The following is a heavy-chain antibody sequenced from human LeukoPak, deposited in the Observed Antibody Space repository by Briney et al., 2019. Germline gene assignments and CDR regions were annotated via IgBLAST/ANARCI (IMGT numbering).Heavy chain of an antibody. J-gene: IGHJ5*02. D-gene: IGHD3-10*01. Sequence: GGSLRLSCAASGFTFSSYAMHWVRQAPGKGLEWVAVISYDGSNKYYADSVKGRFTISRDNSKNTLYLQMNSLRAEDTAVYYCARGFPAGMVRGVIPRFDPWGQGTLVTVSS. CDR2: ISYDGSNK. V-gene: IGHV3-30-3*01. CDR3: ARGFPAGMVRGVIPRFDP. CDR1: GFTFSSYA.